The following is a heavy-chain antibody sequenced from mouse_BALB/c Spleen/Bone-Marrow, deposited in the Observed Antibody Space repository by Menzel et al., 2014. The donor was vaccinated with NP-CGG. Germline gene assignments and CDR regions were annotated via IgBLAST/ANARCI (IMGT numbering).Heavy chain of an antibody. J-gene: IGHJ2*01. CDR3: AREVYFGRGYFDY. Sequence: VQLVESGAELVKPGASVKLSCKASGYTFXSFDINWVRQRPEQGLEWIGWIFPGDGTTKYNEKFKGKATLTTDKSSNTAYMQLNRLTSEDSAVYFCAREVYFGRGYFDYWGQGTTLTVSS. CDR1: GYTFXSFD. CDR2: IFPGDGTT. V-gene: IGHV1-85*01. D-gene: IGHD3-1*01.